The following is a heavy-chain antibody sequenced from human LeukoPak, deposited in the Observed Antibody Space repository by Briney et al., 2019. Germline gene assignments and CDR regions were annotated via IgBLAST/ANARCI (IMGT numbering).Heavy chain of an antibody. Sequence: VASVKVSCKASGYTFTGYYTHWVRQAPGQGLEWMASINPSTGATSSAQKFQGRVTVTRDTSISTAYMELSRLRSDDTAVYFCAREYDYGYLGYWGQGTLVTVSS. CDR2: INPSTGAT. J-gene: IGHJ4*02. D-gene: IGHD3-10*01. CDR1: GYTFTGYY. V-gene: IGHV1-2*02. CDR3: AREYDYGYLGY.